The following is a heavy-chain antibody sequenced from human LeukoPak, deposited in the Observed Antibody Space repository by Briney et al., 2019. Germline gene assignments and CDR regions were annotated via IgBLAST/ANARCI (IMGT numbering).Heavy chain of an antibody. V-gene: IGHV1-46*01. Sequence: ASVKVSCKASGHTFTSYYMHWVRQAPGQGLEWMGIINPSGGSTSYAQKFQGRVTMTRDTSTSTVYMELSSLRSEDTAVYYCANIAVAGTEIDYWGQGTLVTVSS. CDR2: INPSGGST. CDR1: GHTFTSYY. CDR3: ANIAVAGTEIDY. D-gene: IGHD6-19*01. J-gene: IGHJ4*02.